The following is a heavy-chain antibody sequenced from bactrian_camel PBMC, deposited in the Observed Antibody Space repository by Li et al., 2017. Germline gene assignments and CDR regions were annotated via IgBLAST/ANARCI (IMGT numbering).Heavy chain of an antibody. CDR2: IDTGGGST. CDR3: ATVSSVWKRCDGGVAFDQ. Sequence: DVQLVESGGGLVQPGGSLRLSCAASGFSFSSYAMNWVRQAPGKGLEWVSAIDTGGGSTYYADSMKGRFTISRDSETNKLYLQMTDLKPEDTGTYYCATVSSVWKRCDGGVAFDQWGPGTQVTVS. CDR1: GFSFSSYA. J-gene: IGHJ4*01. V-gene: IGHV3S31*01. D-gene: IGHD3*01.